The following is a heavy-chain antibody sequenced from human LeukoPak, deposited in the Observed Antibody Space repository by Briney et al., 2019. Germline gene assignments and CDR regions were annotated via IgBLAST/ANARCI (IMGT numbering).Heavy chain of an antibody. CDR1: GFTVSSNY. V-gene: IGHV3-53*01. CDR3: ARGVTVTTLHFDY. D-gene: IGHD4-17*01. J-gene: IGHJ4*02. CDR2: IYSGGST. Sequence: PGGSLRLSCAASGFTVSSNYMSWVRQAPGKGLEWVSVIYSGGSTYYADSVKGRFTISRDNSKNTLYLQMNSLRAEDTAVYYCARGVTVTTLHFDYWGQGILVIVSS.